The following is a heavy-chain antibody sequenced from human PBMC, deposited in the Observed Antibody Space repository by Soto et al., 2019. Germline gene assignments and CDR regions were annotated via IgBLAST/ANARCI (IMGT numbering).Heavy chain of an antibody. D-gene: IGHD3-10*01. V-gene: IGHV1-46*01. CDR2: INPSGGST. CDR1: GYTFTSYY. CDR3: ARVGAGKGWYFDL. Sequence: QVQLVQSGAEVKKPGASVKVSCKASGYTFTSYYMHWARQAPGQGLEWMGIINPSGGSTSYAQKCQGRVTMTRDTSTSTVYMELSSLRSEDTAVYYCARVGAGKGWYFDLWGRGTLVTVSS. J-gene: IGHJ2*01.